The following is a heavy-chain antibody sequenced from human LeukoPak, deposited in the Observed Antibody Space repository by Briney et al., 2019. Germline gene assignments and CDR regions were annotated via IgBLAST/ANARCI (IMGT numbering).Heavy chain of an antibody. CDR1: GGSFSGYY. CDR2: INHSGST. CDR3: ARGPYADWGYYYYGMDV. D-gene: IGHD3-16*01. J-gene: IGHJ6*02. V-gene: IGHV4-34*01. Sequence: PSETLSLTCAVYGGSFSGYYWSWIRQPPGKGLEWIGEINHSGSTNYNPSLKSRVTISVDTSKNQFSLKLSSVTAADTAVYYCARGPYADWGYYYYGMDVWGQGTTVTVSS.